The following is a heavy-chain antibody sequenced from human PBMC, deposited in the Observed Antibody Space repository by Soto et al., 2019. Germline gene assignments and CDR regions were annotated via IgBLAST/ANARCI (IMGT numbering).Heavy chain of an antibody. CDR2: IYYSGST. CDR3: ERQRNSVVTQDYFDD. Sequence: KASETLSLTCTVSGGSINSRSYYWGWIRQSPGKGLEWIGSIYYSGSTYYNPSLKSRVAMSVDTSKNQFSLKLRSVSAADTAVYYCERQRNSVVTQDYFDDWGQGSLVTVSS. J-gene: IGHJ4*02. D-gene: IGHD2-21*02. CDR1: GGSINSRSYY. V-gene: IGHV4-39*01.